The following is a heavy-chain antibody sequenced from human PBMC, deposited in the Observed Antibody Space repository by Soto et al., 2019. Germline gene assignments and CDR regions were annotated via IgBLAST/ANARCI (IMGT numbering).Heavy chain of an antibody. CDR3: ARDFCTVHTCYDS. Sequence: GGSLRLSGVASGFTFSNYCIHWVRQAPGRGLEWVAGIDYNEINQYYIDPVKGRFTIYRDQSKNTLYLQMNSLRAEDTAVYYCARDFCTVHTCYDSWGQGALVTVSS. D-gene: IGHD2-8*02. J-gene: IGHJ4*02. V-gene: IGHV3-33*01. CDR1: GFTFSNYC. CDR2: IDYNEINQ.